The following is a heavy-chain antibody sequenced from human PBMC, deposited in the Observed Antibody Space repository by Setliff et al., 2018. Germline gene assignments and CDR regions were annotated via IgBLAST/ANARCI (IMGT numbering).Heavy chain of an antibody. V-gene: IGHV4-39*01. J-gene: IGHJ4*02. CDR2: IYYSGST. D-gene: IGHD6-6*01. CDR1: GGSVSDSTYY. CDR3: ARGRNIAARLLDS. Sequence: SETLSLTCTVSGGSVSDSTYYWGWVRQPPGKGLEWIGSIYYSGSTYYNPSLRSRVTISVDTSKNQFSLNVNSVTAADTAVYYCARGRNIAARLLDSWGQGTLVTVSS.